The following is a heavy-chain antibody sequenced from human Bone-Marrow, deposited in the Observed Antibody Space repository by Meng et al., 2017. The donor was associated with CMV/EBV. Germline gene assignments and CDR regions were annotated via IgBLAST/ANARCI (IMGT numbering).Heavy chain of an antibody. J-gene: IGHJ4*02. V-gene: IGHV1-69-2*01. CDR3: ATSLESSSWVFDY. CDR1: GYTFTDYY. Sequence: CKVSGYTFTDYYRHWVQQAPGKGLEWMGLVDPEDGETIYAEKFQGRVTITADTSTDTAYMELSSLRSEDTAVYYCATSLESSSWVFDYWGQGTLVTVSS. D-gene: IGHD6-13*01. CDR2: VDPEDGET.